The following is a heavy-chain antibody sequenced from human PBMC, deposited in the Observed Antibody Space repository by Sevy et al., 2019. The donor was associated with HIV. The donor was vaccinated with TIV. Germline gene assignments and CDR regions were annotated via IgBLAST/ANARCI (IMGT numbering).Heavy chain of an antibody. V-gene: IGHV3-21*01. CDR1: GFTFSTYT. CDR3: ARAGGWGNINHSNQILDI. Sequence: GGSLRLSCAASGFTFSTYTMNWVRQAPGKGLEWVSSISSSSSYIYYADSVKGRFTISRDNAKNSLYLQMSSLRADDTAVYYCARAGGWGNINHSNQILDIWGHGTKVTVSS. D-gene: IGHD3-16*01. J-gene: IGHJ3*02. CDR2: ISSSSSYI.